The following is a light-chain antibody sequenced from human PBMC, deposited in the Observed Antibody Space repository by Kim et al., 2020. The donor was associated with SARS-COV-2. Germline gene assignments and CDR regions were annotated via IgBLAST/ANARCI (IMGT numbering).Light chain of an antibody. CDR1: QSISSY. V-gene: IGKV1-39*01. J-gene: IGKJ2*01. CDR2: AAS. Sequence: DIQMTQSPSSLSASVGDRVTITCRASQSISSYLNWYQQKPGKAPKLLIYAASSLQTGVPSRFSGSKSGTDFTLTISSLQPEDFATYYCQQSYSTPHTCGQGNKLEI. CDR3: QQSYSTPHT.